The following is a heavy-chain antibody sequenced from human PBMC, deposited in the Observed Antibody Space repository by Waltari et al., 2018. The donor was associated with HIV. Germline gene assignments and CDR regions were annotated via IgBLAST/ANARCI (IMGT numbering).Heavy chain of an antibody. CDR3: ARDSPAFSRGTEELDY. J-gene: IGHJ4*02. CDR2: IWHDANNQ. Sequence: QVQLVESGGGVVQPGKSLRLSCAASGFTSSSYATRWARQAPGKGLEWVAVIWHDANNQYYADSVQGRFTISRDNSKNTLYLQMNSLRAEDTALYYCARDSPAFSRGTEELDYWGQGTLVTVSS. V-gene: IGHV3-33*01. D-gene: IGHD2-2*01. CDR1: GFTSSSYA.